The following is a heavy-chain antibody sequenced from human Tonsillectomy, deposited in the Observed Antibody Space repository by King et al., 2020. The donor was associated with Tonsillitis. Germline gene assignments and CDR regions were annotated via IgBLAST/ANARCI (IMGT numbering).Heavy chain of an antibody. CDR2: IYYSGST. D-gene: IGHD5-24*01. V-gene: IGHV4-39*01. CDR3: ARHEGATPGFDY. Sequence: LRLQESGPGLVKPSETLSLTCTVSGGSISSSSYYWGWIRQPPGKGLEWIGSIYYSGSTYYNPSLKSRVTISVDTSKNQFSLKLSSVTAADTAVYYCARHEGATPGFDYWGQGTLVTVSS. J-gene: IGHJ4*02. CDR1: GGSISSSSYY.